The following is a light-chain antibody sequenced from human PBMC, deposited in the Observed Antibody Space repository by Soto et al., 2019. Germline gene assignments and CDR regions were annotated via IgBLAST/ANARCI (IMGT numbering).Light chain of an antibody. V-gene: IGLV3-1*01. Sequence: SYELTQPPSMSVSPGQTATIACSGDKLGDKYVCWYQQKSGESPILVIYQDTKRPSGIPERFSGSNSGSTATLTISGTQSIDEADYYYQAWDGGTVVFGGGTKLTVL. CDR3: QAWDGGTVV. J-gene: IGLJ2*01. CDR1: KLGDKY. CDR2: QDT.